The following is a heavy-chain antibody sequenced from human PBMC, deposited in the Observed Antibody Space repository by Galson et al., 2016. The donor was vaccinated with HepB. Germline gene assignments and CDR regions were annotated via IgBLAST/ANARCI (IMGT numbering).Heavy chain of an antibody. Sequence: SLRLSWAASGFTFRTYNMNWVRQAPGKGPEWISFISSRGDTIYYADSVRGRFTISRDDAKNSLYLQMNSLRDADTAVYYCATGAPDVVVIPTNYYFDYWGQGSLVTVSS. CDR2: ISSRGDTI. V-gene: IGHV3-48*02. D-gene: IGHD2-21*01. CDR3: ATGAPDVVVIPTNYYFDY. CDR1: GFTFRTYN. J-gene: IGHJ4*02.